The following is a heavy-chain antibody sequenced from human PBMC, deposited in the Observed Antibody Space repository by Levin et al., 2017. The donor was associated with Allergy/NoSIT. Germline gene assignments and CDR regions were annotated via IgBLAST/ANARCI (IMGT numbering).Heavy chain of an antibody. V-gene: IGHV1-69*06. CDR1: GGTFSSYA. J-gene: IGHJ5*02. D-gene: IGHD3-22*01. CDR2: IIPIFGTA. CDR3: ARIEGEYYYDSSGSDWFDP. Sequence: SVKVSCKASGGTFSSYAISWVRQAPGQGLEWMGGIIPIFGTANYAQKFQGRVTITADKSTSTAYMELSSLRSEDTAVYYCARIEGEYYYDSSGSDWFDPWGQGTLVTVSS.